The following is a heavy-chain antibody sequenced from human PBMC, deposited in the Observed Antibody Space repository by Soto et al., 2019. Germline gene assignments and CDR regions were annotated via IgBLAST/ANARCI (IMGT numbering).Heavy chain of an antibody. CDR2: IRFDGSSQ. V-gene: IGHV3-33*08. CDR3: ARGQYTFARNTYSPFDDAFDI. CDR1: GLSFNNYA. Sequence: QVQLVESGGGVVHPGTSLRLSCEVSGLSFNNYAMHWVRQAPGKGLEWVAAIRFDGSSQFYAGSVRGRFTISRDNSRNTLYLQMYSLRAEDTAVYYCARGQYTFARNTYSPFDDAFDIWGQGTMVTVSS. D-gene: IGHD2-15*01. J-gene: IGHJ3*02.